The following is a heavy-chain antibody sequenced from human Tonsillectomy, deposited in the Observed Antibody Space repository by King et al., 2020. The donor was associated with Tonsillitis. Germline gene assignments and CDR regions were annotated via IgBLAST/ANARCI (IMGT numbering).Heavy chain of an antibody. D-gene: IGHD3-22*01. V-gene: IGHV4-59*08. CDR1: GGSISSYY. Sequence: QLQESGPGLVKPSETLSLTCTVSGGSISSYYWSWIRQPPGKGLEWIGYIFHSGSTNHNPSLKSRVTISVDTSKNQFSLKLSSVTAADTAVYYCARLTYYYDSSGYYQPELFDYWGQGTLVTVSS. CDR3: ARLTYYYDSSGYYQPELFDY. CDR2: IFHSGST. J-gene: IGHJ4*02.